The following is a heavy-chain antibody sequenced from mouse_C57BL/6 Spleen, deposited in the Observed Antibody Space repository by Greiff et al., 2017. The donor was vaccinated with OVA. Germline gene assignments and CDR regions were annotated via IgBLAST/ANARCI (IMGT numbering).Heavy chain of an antibody. Sequence: EVQRVESGGGLVKPGGSLKLSCAASGFTFSDYGMHWVRQAPEKGLEWVAYISSGSSTIYYADTVKGRFTISRDNAKNTLFLQMTSLRSEDTAMYYCARRYGSSHYAMDYWGQGTSVTVSS. CDR1: GFTFSDYG. CDR2: ISSGSSTI. D-gene: IGHD1-1*01. CDR3: ARRYGSSHYAMDY. J-gene: IGHJ4*01. V-gene: IGHV5-17*01.